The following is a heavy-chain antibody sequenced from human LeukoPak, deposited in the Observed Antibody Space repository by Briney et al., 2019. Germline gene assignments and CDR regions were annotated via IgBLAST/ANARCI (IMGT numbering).Heavy chain of an antibody. J-gene: IGHJ2*01. D-gene: IGHD2-15*01. CDR2: INPNTGDT. CDR3: ARDWPGISLHFDL. CDR1: GFTLNAYY. Sequence: GASVKVSCKASGFTLNAYYIHWVRQAPGQGLEWMGRINPNTGDTNFAQKFQGRVAMTRDTSLSTAYMDLSRLTSDDTAVYYCARDWPGISLHFDLWGRGTLITVSS. V-gene: IGHV1-2*02.